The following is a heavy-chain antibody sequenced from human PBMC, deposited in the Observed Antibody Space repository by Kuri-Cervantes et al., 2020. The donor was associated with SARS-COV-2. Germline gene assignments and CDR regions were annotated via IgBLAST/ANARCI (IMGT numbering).Heavy chain of an antibody. V-gene: IGHV3-30*19. CDR3: ARPYSSSWYENYFDY. CDR2: IWYDGSNK. CDR1: GFTFSSYG. J-gene: IGHJ4*02. Sequence: GGSLRLSCAASGFTFSSYGMHWVRQAPGKGLEWVAVIWYDGSNKYYADSVKGRFTISRDNSKNTLYLQMNSLRAEDTAVYYCARPYSSSWYENYFDYWGQGTLVTVSS. D-gene: IGHD6-13*01.